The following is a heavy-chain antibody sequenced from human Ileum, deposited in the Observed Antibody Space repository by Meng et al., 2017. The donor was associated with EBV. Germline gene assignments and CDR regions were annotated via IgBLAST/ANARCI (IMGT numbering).Heavy chain of an antibody. CDR1: GGSFNDYY. D-gene: IGHD4-23*01. CDR2: IDQSGYT. Sequence: QLRLQPWGTGLLKPSETLALTCAVYGGSFNDYYWTWLRQPPGKGLEWIGEIDQSGYTKFNPSLSSRATISRDTSNNQFSLRLNSVTAADTALYYCARYGRCNGNSFYCFDPWGQGTLVTVSS. J-gene: IGHJ5*02. CDR3: ARYGRCNGNSFYCFDP. V-gene: IGHV4-34*01.